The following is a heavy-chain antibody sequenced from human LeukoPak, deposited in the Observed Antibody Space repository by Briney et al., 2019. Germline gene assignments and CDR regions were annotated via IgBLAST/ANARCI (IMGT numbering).Heavy chain of an antibody. D-gene: IGHD3-22*01. CDR1: GGSFSGYY. CDR3: ARGHSYGLREWLLRRGHFDY. CDR2: INHSGST. V-gene: IGHV4-34*01. Sequence: MSSETLSLTCAAYGGSFSGYYWSWIRQPPGKGLEWIGEINHSGSTNYNPSLKSRVTISVDTSKNQFSLKLSSVTAADTAVYYCARGHSYGLREWLLRRGHFDYWGQGTLVTVSS. J-gene: IGHJ4*02.